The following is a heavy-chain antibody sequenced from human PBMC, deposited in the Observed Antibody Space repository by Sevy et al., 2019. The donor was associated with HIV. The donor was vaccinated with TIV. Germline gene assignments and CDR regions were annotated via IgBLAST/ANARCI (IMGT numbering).Heavy chain of an antibody. CDR3: ASSRGGSSSGPLDT. V-gene: IGHV3-33*01. D-gene: IGHD6-13*01. J-gene: IGHJ5*02. CDR2: LWYDGSNK. Sequence: GGSLRLSCAASGFIFSSYGMNWVRQAPGKGLEWVAVLWYDGSNKYYADSGKGRFTISRDNSKNTRYLQMKSLRVEDMGVYYCASSRGGSSSGPLDTWGQGTLVTVSS. CDR1: GFIFSSYG.